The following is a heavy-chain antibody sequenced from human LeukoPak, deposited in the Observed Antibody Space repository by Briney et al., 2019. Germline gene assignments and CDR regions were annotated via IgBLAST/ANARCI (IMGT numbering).Heavy chain of an antibody. Sequence: GESLKISCKGSGYIFTSYWISRGRQMPGKGLEWMGRINPSNSYTNYNPAFQGHGTFSVDKSIATAYLQWPTRKALDTAMYYCARGGWLDDYWGQGTLVTVSS. D-gene: IGHD6-19*01. CDR1: GYIFTSYW. V-gene: IGHV5-10-1*01. CDR2: INPSNSYT. CDR3: ARGGWLDDY. J-gene: IGHJ4*02.